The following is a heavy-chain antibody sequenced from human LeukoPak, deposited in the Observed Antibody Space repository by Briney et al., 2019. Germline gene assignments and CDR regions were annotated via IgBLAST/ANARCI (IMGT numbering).Heavy chain of an antibody. CDR1: GYSFTSYW. J-gene: IGHJ3*02. V-gene: IGHV5-51*01. Sequence: GESLKISCKTSGYSFTSYWIGWVRQMPGKGLDWMGIIYPGDSDTRYSPSFQGQVTISADKPITTAFLQWSSLKASDTAMYYCARHRSAMVRDAFDIWGQGTMVTVSS. CDR2: IYPGDSDT. D-gene: IGHD3-10*01. CDR3: ARHRSAMVRDAFDI.